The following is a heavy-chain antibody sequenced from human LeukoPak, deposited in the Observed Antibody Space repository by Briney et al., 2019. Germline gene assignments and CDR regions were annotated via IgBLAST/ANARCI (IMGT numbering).Heavy chain of an antibody. Sequence: ASVKASCKASGYTFTSYGISWVRQASGQGLEWMGWISAYNGNTNYAQKLQGRVTMTTDTSTSTAYMELRSLRSDDTAVYYCARSTTRVGATTFYFDYWGQGTLVTVSS. J-gene: IGHJ4*02. CDR1: GYTFTSYG. V-gene: IGHV1-18*01. CDR3: ARSTTRVGATTFYFDY. D-gene: IGHD1-26*01. CDR2: ISAYNGNT.